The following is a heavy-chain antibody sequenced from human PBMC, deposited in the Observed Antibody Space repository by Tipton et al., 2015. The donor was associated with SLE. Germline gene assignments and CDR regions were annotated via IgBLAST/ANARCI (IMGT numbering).Heavy chain of an antibody. CDR1: GDSVSSRSYY. Sequence: TLSLTCTVSGDSVSSRSYYWGWIRQPPGKGLEWIGAIYYSGSTNYNPSLKSRVTISVDTSKNQFSLKLSSVTAADTAVYYCARDVGDFWRHFDYWGQGTLVTVSS. CDR2: IYYSGST. J-gene: IGHJ4*02. CDR3: ARDVGDFWRHFDY. V-gene: IGHV4-61*01. D-gene: IGHD3-3*01.